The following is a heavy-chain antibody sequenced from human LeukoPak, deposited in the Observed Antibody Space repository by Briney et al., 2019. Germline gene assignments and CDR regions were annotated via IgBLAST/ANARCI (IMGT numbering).Heavy chain of an antibody. CDR1: GFTFSSYG. J-gene: IGHJ5*02. CDR3: ARGKTSQNIVTRKTYNWFDP. Sequence: GGSLRLSCAVSGFTFSSYGMHWVRQAPGKGLEWVSSISSSSSYIYYADSVKGRFTISRDNAKNSLYLQMKSLRAEDTAVYYCARGKTSQNIVTRKTYNWFDPWGQGTLVTVSS. D-gene: IGHD2/OR15-2a*01. V-gene: IGHV3-21*01. CDR2: ISSSSSYI.